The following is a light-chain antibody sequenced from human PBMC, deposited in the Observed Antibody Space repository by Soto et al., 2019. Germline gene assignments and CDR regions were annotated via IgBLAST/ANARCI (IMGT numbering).Light chain of an antibody. CDR3: QQYNNWPPIT. V-gene: IGKV3D-15*01. J-gene: IGKJ5*01. Sequence: ETVMTHAPATLPITPGKTATLSCRASQSVSSKLAWYQQKPRQAPRLLIYGASTRATGIPARFSGSGSGTEFTPTISSLQSEDFAVSYCQQYNNWPPITFGQGTRLEIK. CDR1: QSVSSK. CDR2: GAS.